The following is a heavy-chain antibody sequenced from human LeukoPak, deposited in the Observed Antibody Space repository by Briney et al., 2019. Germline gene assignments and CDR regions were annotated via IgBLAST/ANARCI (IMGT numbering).Heavy chain of an antibody. D-gene: IGHD4-11*01. J-gene: IGHJ4*02. Sequence: GRSLRLSCAASGFTFSSYAMHWVRQAPGKGLEWVAVISYDGSNKYYADSVKGRFTISRDNSKNTLYLQMNSLRAEDTAVYYCARGEGNYFPSGYWGQGTLVTVSS. CDR3: ARGEGNYFPSGY. CDR1: GFTFSSYA. V-gene: IGHV3-30-3*01. CDR2: ISYDGSNK.